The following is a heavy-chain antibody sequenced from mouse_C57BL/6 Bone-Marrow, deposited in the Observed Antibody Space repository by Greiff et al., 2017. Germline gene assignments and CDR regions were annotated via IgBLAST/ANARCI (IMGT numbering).Heavy chain of an antibody. J-gene: IGHJ2*01. CDR2: IYPRSGNT. D-gene: IGHD1-1*01. CDR3: ARELYYYGSGWDY. CDR1: GHTFTSYG. V-gene: IGHV1-81*01. Sequence: VQPPQSGAELARPGASVKLFCKASGHTFTSYGISWVKQRTGQGPEWIGEIYPRSGNTYYNEKFKGKATLTADKSSRPAHMEPRSLTSEDSAVYFCARELYYYGSGWDYWGQGTTLTVSS.